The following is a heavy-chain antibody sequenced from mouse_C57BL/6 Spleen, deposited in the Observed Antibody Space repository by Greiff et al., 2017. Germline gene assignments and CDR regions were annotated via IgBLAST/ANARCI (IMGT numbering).Heavy chain of an antibody. D-gene: IGHD2-13*01. J-gene: IGHJ3*01. CDR2: ISDGGSYT. Sequence: EVQLVESGGGLVKPGGSLKLSCAASGFTFSSYAMSWVRQTPEKRLEWVATISDGGSYTYYPDNVKGRFTISRDNAKNNLYLQMSHLKSEDTAMYYCAQDPGGDKAYWGQGTLVTVSA. CDR3: AQDPGGDKAY. CDR1: GFTFSSYA. V-gene: IGHV5-4*01.